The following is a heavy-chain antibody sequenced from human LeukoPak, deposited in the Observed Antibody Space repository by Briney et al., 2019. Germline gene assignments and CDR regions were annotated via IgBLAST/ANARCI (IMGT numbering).Heavy chain of an antibody. D-gene: IGHD2-21*02. CDR1: GFTFSSYA. J-gene: IGHJ4*02. CDR2: ISGSGGST. Sequence: TGASLRLSCAASGFTFSSYAMSWVRQAPGKGVEWVSAISGSGGSTYYADSVKGRFTISRDNSNNTLYLQMNSLRAEDTAVYYCAKARLGPYCGGDCYSDYWGQGTLVTVSS. CDR3: AKARLGPYCGGDCYSDY. V-gene: IGHV3-23*01.